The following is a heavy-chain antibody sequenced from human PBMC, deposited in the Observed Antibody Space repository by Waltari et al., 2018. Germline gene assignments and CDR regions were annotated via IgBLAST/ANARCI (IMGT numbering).Heavy chain of an antibody. J-gene: IGHJ4*02. CDR3: ATSSFVAVLDS. CDR2: IHRTGSS. CDR1: RGAPSNINL. V-gene: IGHV4-4*02. D-gene: IGHD6-19*01. Sequence: QVQLQESGPRLVKPSGTLSLTCGVSRGAPSNINLWNWIRQAPGEGLEWLGEIHRTGSSNYNPSLKSRLTMSVDRSNSQVSMKLKSVTAADTAVYFCATSSFVAVLDSWGRGTLVTVSS.